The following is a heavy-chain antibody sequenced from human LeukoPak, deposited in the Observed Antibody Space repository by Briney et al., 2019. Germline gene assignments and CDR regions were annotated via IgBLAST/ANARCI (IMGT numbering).Heavy chain of an antibody. V-gene: IGHV3-21*01. D-gene: IGHD3-16*02. CDR2: ISSSSSYI. CDR1: GFTFSSYS. J-gene: IGHJ4*02. Sequence: GGSLRLSCAASGFTFSSYSMNWVRQAPGKGLEWVSSISSSSSYIYYADSVKGRFTISRDNAKNSLYLQMNSLRAEDTAVYYCAKGRRLGESSPFDYWGQGTLVTVSS. CDR3: AKGRRLGESSPFDY.